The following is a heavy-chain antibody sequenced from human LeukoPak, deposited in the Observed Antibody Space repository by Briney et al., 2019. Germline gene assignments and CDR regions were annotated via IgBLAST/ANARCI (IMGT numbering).Heavy chain of an antibody. D-gene: IGHD1-1*01. CDR1: VFPFSDYD. V-gene: IGHV3-13*01. CDR2: IGTSGDT. CDR3: ARVAKERVGGVYYFDY. Sequence: GGPLRLSCAASVFPFSDYDMHWVRQATEKGLQCVSSIGTSGDTYYIGYVKGRFTISRENAKNSLYLQMNSLRAGDTAVYYCARVAKERVGGVYYFDYWGQGTLVTVSS. J-gene: IGHJ4*02.